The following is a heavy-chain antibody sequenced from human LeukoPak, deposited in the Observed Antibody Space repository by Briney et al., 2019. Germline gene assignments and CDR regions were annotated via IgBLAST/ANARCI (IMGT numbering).Heavy chain of an antibody. Sequence: GASVKVSCKASGGTFSSYAISWLRQAPGQGLEWMGGIIPIFGTANYAQKFQGRVTITADESTSTAYMELSSLRSEDTAVYYCARVGYRTLGRCYDILTGYFDPWGQGTLVTVSS. V-gene: IGHV1-69*13. CDR1: GGTFSSYA. CDR2: IIPIFGTA. D-gene: IGHD3-9*01. J-gene: IGHJ5*02. CDR3: ARVGYRTLGRCYDILTGYFDP.